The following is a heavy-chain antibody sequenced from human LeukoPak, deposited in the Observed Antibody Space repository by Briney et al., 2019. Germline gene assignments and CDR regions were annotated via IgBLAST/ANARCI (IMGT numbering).Heavy chain of an antibody. CDR3: ARGYYYHNTGYYDAFDM. CDR1: GGSIGDFY. V-gene: IGHV4-59*01. Sequence: SETLSLTCTVAGGSIGDFYWSWLRQSQTKGLEWIGHIYYTGSARYNPHRRSRVSISVDTSKNQFSLKLTSVTAADTAMYYCARGYYYHNTGYYDAFDMWGQGTMVTVSS. D-gene: IGHD3-22*01. CDR2: IYYTGSA. J-gene: IGHJ3*02.